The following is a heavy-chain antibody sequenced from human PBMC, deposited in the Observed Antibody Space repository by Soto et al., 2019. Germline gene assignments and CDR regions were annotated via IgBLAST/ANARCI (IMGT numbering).Heavy chain of an antibody. Sequence: EVQLVESGGGLVKPGGSLRLSCAASGFTFSSYSMNWVRQAPGKGLEWVSSISSSSSYIYYADSVKGRFTISRDNAKNALYLQMNSLRAEDTAVYYCARVGGGDITSAWFDPWGQGTLVTVSS. V-gene: IGHV3-21*01. CDR3: ARVGGGDITSAWFDP. CDR2: ISSSSSYI. CDR1: GFTFSSYS. D-gene: IGHD3-16*01. J-gene: IGHJ5*02.